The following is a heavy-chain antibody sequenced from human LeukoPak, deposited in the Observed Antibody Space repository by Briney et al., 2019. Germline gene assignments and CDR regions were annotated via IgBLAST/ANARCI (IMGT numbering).Heavy chain of an antibody. CDR2: IIPIFGTA. D-gene: IGHD2-2*01. J-gene: IGHJ4*02. Sequence: SVKVSCKASGGTFSSYAISWVRQAPGQGLEWMGGIIPIFGTANYAQNFQGRVTITADKSTSTAYMELSSLRSEDTAVYYCQVVPAAKYYFDYWGQGTLVTVSS. CDR3: QVVPAAKYYFDY. V-gene: IGHV1-69*06. CDR1: GGTFSSYA.